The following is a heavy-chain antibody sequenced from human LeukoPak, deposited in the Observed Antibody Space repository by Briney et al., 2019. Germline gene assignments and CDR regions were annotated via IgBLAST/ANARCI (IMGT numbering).Heavy chain of an antibody. J-gene: IGHJ6*03. D-gene: IGHD1-1*01. CDR3: ASLNAGYPGYYYYYMDV. CDR1: GGSISSGGYS. V-gene: IGHV4-30-2*01. Sequence: PSQTLSLTCAVSGGSISSGGYSWSWIRQPPGKGLEWIGYIYHSGSTYYNPSLKSRVTISVDTSKNQFSLKLSSVTAADTAVYYCASLNAGYPGYYYYYMDVWGKGTTVTVSS. CDR2: IYHSGST.